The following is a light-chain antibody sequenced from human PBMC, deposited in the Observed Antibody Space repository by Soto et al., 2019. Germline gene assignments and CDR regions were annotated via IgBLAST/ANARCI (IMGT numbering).Light chain of an antibody. V-gene: IGKV3-11*01. J-gene: IGKJ2*01. CDR2: DAS. Sequence: EIGLTQSPATLSLSPGERATLSCRASQSVSSYLAWYQQKRGQAPRLLIYDASNRATGIPARFSGSGSGTEFTLTISSLQSEDFAVYYCQQYNNWPPYTFGQGTKVDIK. CDR1: QSVSSY. CDR3: QQYNNWPPYT.